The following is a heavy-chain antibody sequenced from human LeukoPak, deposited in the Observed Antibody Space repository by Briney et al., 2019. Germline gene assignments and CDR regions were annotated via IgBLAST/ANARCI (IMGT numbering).Heavy chain of an antibody. CDR2: INHSGST. Sequence: PSETLSLTCAVYGGSFSGYYWSWIRQPPGKGLEWIGEINHSGSTNYNPSLKSRVTISVDTSKNQFSLKLSSVTAADTAVHYCARGLAARLDYWGQGTLVTVSS. J-gene: IGHJ4*02. CDR3: ARGLAARLDY. CDR1: GGSFSGYY. V-gene: IGHV4-34*01. D-gene: IGHD6-6*01.